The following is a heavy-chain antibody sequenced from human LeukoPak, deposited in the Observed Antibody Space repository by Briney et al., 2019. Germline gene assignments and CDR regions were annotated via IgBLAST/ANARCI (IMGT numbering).Heavy chain of an antibody. D-gene: IGHD5/OR15-5a*01. CDR1: GGSFSGYY. CDR3: ARGRGDIQVVHDGPDY. V-gene: IGHV4-34*01. Sequence: SETLSLTCAVYGGSFSGYYWSWIRQPPGKGLEWIGEINHSGSSNFNPSLKSRVTISVDTSKNQFSLKLSSVTAADTAVYYCARGRGDIQVVHDGPDYWGQGTLVTVSS. J-gene: IGHJ4*02. CDR2: INHSGSS.